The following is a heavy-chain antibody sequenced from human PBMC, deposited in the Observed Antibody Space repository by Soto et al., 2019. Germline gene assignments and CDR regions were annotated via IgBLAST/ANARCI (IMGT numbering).Heavy chain of an antibody. CDR1: GGSISSYY. D-gene: IGHD3-3*01. J-gene: IGHJ4*02. CDR3: ARYYYDFWSGHQAEYYFDY. V-gene: IGHV4-59*08. CDR2: IYYSGST. Sequence: SETLSLTCTVSGGSISSYYWSWIRQPPGKGLEWIGYIYYSGSTNYNPSIKSRVTISVDTSKNQFSLKLSSVTAADTAVYYCARYYYDFWSGHQAEYYFDYWGQGTLVTVSS.